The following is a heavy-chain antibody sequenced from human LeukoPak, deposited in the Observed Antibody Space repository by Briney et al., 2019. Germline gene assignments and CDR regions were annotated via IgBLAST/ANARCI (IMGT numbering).Heavy chain of an antibody. CDR3: ARAGDPDY. CDR2: ISSSGRYI. V-gene: IGHV3-21*01. D-gene: IGHD3-10*01. CDR1: GFTFSIYS. Sequence: AGGSLRLSCAASGFTFSIYSMNWVRQAPGKGPEWVSYISSSGRYIDYADSVKGRFTISRDNAKNSLFLQMNSLTAEDTALYYCARAGDPDYWGQGTLVTVSS. J-gene: IGHJ4*02.